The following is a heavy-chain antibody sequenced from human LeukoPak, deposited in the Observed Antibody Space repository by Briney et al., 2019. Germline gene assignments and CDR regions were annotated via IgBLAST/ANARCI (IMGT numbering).Heavy chain of an antibody. CDR3: ARGSYWSDSSAKYFDY. CDR2: IYYSGST. D-gene: IGHD3-22*01. J-gene: IGHJ4*02. V-gene: IGHV4-59*08. Sequence: SETLSLTCTVSGGSISSYYWNWIRQPPGKGLEWIGYIYYSGSTNYNPSLKSRVTISLDTSKNQFSLKLSYVTAADTAVYYCARGSYWSDSSAKYFDYWGQGSLVSVSS. CDR1: GGSISSYY.